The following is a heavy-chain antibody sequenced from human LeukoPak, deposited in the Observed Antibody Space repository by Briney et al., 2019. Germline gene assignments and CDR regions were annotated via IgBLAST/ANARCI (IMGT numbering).Heavy chain of an antibody. Sequence: GGSPRLSCAASGFTFSSYAVSWVRQAPGKGLEWVSAISGSGGSTYYADSVKGRFTISRDNSKNTLYLQMNSLRAEDTAVYYCAKEAVSTMVRGARFALFDYWGQGTLVTVSS. CDR3: AKEAVSTMVRGARFALFDY. CDR2: ISGSGGST. D-gene: IGHD3-10*01. CDR1: GFTFSSYA. J-gene: IGHJ4*02. V-gene: IGHV3-23*01.